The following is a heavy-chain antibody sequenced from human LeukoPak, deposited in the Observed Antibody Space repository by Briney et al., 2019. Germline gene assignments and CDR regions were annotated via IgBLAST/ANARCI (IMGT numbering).Heavy chain of an antibody. D-gene: IGHD2-15*01. Sequence: PSETLSLTCSVSGGSISGTTYYWGWIRQPPGKGLEWIGNIYYSGTTHYDPSLKSRVTISVDTSKNQFSLKLSSVTAADTAVYYCARGPTQYCSGGSCYKAWFDPWGQGTLVTVSS. CDR2: IYYSGTT. CDR1: GGSISGTTYY. V-gene: IGHV4-39*01. J-gene: IGHJ5*02. CDR3: ARGPTQYCSGGSCYKAWFDP.